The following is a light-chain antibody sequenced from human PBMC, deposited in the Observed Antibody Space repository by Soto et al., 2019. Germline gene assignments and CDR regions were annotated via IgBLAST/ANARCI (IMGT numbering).Light chain of an antibody. CDR1: TGTVTSGHF. V-gene: IGLV7-46*01. J-gene: IGLJ3*02. CDR2: DTR. CDR3: MLSDSGVRV. Sequence: QTVVTQEPSLTVSPGGTVTLTCGSSTGTVTSGHFAYWFQQKPGQAPKTLIHDTRDKHSWTPDRFSGSLLGDKAALTLSGAQPEDEAEYYCMLSDSGVRVFGGGTKLTVL.